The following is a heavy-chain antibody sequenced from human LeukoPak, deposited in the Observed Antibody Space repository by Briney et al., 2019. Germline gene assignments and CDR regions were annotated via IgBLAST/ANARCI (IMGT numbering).Heavy chain of an antibody. CDR1: GYSISSGYY. Sequence: SETLSLTCTVSGYSISSGYYWGWIRQPPGKGLEWIGSIYHSGSTYYNPSLKSRVTISVDTSKNQFSLKLSSVTAADTAVYYCARVGYDFWSGYAYYYYYMDVWGKGTTVTVSS. J-gene: IGHJ6*03. V-gene: IGHV4-38-2*02. D-gene: IGHD3-3*01. CDR2: IYHSGST. CDR3: ARVGYDFWSGYAYYYYYMDV.